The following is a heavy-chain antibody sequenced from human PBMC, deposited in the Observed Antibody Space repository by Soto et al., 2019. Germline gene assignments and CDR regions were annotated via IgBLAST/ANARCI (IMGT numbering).Heavy chain of an antibody. D-gene: IGHD2-2*02. V-gene: IGHV4-34*01. CDR1: SGSFSDYY. J-gene: IGHJ5*02. CDR2: INHSGST. CDR3: ASRGGYCTSTSCYSPFYP. Sequence: QVQLQQWGAGLLKPSETLSLSCAVYSGSFSDYYWSWIRQPPGKGLEWIGEINHSGSTNYNPSLKSRVTMSVYTYNKQFSVKLTSVTAADTAVYYCASRGGYCTSTSCYSPFYPWGQGTPVTVSS.